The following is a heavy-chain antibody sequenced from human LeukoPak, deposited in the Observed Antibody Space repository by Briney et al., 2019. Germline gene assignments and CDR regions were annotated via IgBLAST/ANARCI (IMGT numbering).Heavy chain of an antibody. Sequence: ASVKVSCKASGYSFTSYGISWVREAPGRGLEWVSYISAYDGETRYAQKFQGRVTLTTDTSTGTVYMEMRRLRSDDTAVYYCAGGGKNYFDFWGQGTLVTVSS. CDR3: AGGGKNYFDF. CDR1: GYSFTSYG. V-gene: IGHV1-18*01. J-gene: IGHJ4*02. CDR2: ISAYDGET. D-gene: IGHD1-26*01.